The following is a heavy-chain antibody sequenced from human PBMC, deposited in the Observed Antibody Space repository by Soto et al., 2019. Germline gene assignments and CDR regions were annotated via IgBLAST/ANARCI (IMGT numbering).Heavy chain of an antibody. J-gene: IGHJ4*02. CDR3: ARAVLRYFDWLFFDY. Sequence: QLQLQESGSELVKPSQTLSLTCAVSGGSISSGGYSWSWIRQPPGKGLEWIGYIYHSGSTYYNPSLKSRVTISVDRSKNQFSLKLSSVTAADTAVYYCARAVLRYFDWLFFDYWGQGTLVTVSS. CDR2: IYHSGST. V-gene: IGHV4-30-2*01. D-gene: IGHD3-9*01. CDR1: GGSISSGGYS.